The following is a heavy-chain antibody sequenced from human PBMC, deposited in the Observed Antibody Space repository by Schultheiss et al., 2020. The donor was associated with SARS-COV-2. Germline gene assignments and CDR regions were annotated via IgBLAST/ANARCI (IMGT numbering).Heavy chain of an antibody. J-gene: IGHJ3*02. CDR2: INHRGSA. CDR3: ATCGSTSCYSLDAFDI. V-gene: IGHV4-30-4*01. Sequence: SQTLSLTCTVSGGSIRSGESYWSWIRQSPGKGLEWIGEINHRGSANYNPSLKSRVTISVDTSKNQFSLKLSSVTAADTAVYYCATCGSTSCYSLDAFDIWGQGTMVTVSS. D-gene: IGHD2-2*02. CDR1: GGSIRSGESY.